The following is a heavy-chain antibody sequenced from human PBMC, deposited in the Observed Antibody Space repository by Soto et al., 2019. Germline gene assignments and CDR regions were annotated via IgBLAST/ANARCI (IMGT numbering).Heavy chain of an antibody. V-gene: IGHV1-69*02. CDR3: TRGRRENDVVPVPRQHLHS. Sequence: QVQLVQSGAKVKRPGSSVKVSCKASGGTFNSHTINWVRQAPGQGLEWVGRVVPLLGIESHPQKFKDRLTITADTSSVSVFMELSKVTSADTAVYYCTRGRRENDVVPVPRQHLHSWGPGTRLTLSS. CDR1: GGTFNSHT. CDR2: VVPLLGIE. J-gene: IGHJ4*02. D-gene: IGHD2-21*01.